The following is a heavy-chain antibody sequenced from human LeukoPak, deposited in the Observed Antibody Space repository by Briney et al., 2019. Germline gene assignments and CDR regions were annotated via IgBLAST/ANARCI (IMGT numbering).Heavy chain of an antibody. CDR2: IYSGGST. V-gene: IGHV3-53*01. CDR3: ASHDWNDYYFDY. Sequence: GGSLRLSCAASGFTVSSNYMSWVRQGPGKGPEWVSLIYSGGSTYYTDSVKGRFTISRDNSKNTLYLQMNSLRVEDTAVYYCASHDWNDYYFDYWGPGTLVTVSS. CDR1: GFTVSSNY. J-gene: IGHJ4*02. D-gene: IGHD1-1*01.